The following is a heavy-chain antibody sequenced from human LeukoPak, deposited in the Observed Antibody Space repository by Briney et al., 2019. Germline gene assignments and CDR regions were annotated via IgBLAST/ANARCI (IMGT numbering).Heavy chain of an antibody. V-gene: IGHV3-23*01. CDR2: ISGSGGST. CDR3: AKLPSGSSGSPLDY. D-gene: IGHD6-19*01. CDR1: GFTFSSYA. Sequence: PGGSLRLSCAASGFTFSSYAMSWVRQAPGKGLEWVSAISGSGGSTYYADSVKGRFTISRDNSKNTLYLQMISLRAEDTAVYYCAKLPSGSSGSPLDYWGQGTLVTVSS. J-gene: IGHJ4*02.